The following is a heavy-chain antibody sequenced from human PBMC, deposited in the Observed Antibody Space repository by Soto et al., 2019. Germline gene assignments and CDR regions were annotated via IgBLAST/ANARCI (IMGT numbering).Heavy chain of an antibody. D-gene: IGHD2-2*01. V-gene: IGHV3-23*01. CDR1: GFTFSSYA. Sequence: GGSLRLSCAASGFTFSSYAMSWVRQAPGKGLEWVSAISGSGGSTYYADSVKGRFTISRDNSKNTLYLQMNSLRAEDTAVYYCAKDQGGCSSTSCLTYYYYYGMDVWGKGTTVTV. CDR2: ISGSGGST. J-gene: IGHJ6*04. CDR3: AKDQGGCSSTSCLTYYYYYGMDV.